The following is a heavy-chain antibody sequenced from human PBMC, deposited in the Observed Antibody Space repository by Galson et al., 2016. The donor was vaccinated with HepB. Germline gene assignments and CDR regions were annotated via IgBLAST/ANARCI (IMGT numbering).Heavy chain of an antibody. V-gene: IGHV5-51*01. CDR2: IHPSDSDT. J-gene: IGHJ6*03. D-gene: IGHD1-26*01. CDR3: VRFGATALWEYYYYMDV. CDR1: GYRFTSNW. Sequence: QSGAEVKKPGESLKISCKGSGYRFTSNWIGWVRQMPGKGLEWMGTIHPSDSDTRYSPSFQGQVTISADKSISTAYLQWSSLKASDTAMYYCVRFGATALWEYYYYMDVWGKGTTVTVSS.